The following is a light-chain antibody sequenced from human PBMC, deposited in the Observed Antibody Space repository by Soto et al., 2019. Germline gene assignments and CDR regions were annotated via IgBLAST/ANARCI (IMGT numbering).Light chain of an antibody. J-gene: IGKJ1*01. V-gene: IGKV3-20*01. CDR1: QSVSSSY. CDR2: GAS. Sequence: GLTQSPGTLSLSAGERAGVGCGASQSVSSSYLAWYQQKPGQAPRLLIYGASSRATGIPDRFSGSVSGTGFTLTISRLEPEDFAVYYCQQYGSSPPWTFGQGTIV. CDR3: QQYGSSPPWT.